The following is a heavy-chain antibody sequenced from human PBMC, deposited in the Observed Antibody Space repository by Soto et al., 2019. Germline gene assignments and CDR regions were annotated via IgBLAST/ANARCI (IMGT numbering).Heavy chain of an antibody. Sequence: ASVKVSCRASGYTFTGYYMHWVRQAPGQGLEWMAWINPNSGGTNYAQKFQGWVTMTRDTSISTAYMELSRLRSDDTAVYYCARGGSGLLSFGELFSWYYWGQGTLVTVSS. CDR3: ARGGSGLLSFGELFSWYY. V-gene: IGHV1-2*04. D-gene: IGHD3-10*01. J-gene: IGHJ4*02. CDR1: GYTFTGYY. CDR2: INPNSGGT.